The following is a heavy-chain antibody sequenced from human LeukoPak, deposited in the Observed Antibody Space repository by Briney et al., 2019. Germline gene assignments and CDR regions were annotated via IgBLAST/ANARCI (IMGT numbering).Heavy chain of an antibody. Sequence: PGGSLRLSCAASGFTFSSYAMSWVRQAPGKGLEWVSAISGSGSTYYADSVKGRFTISRDNSKNTLYLQMNSLRAEDTAVYYCAKDAGPYSSGWYDWFDPWGQGTLVTVSS. CDR1: GFTFSSYA. V-gene: IGHV3-23*01. J-gene: IGHJ5*02. CDR2: ISGSGST. D-gene: IGHD6-19*01. CDR3: AKDAGPYSSGWYDWFDP.